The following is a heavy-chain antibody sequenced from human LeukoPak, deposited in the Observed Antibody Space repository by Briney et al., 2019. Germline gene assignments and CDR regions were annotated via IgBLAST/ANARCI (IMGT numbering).Heavy chain of an antibody. Sequence: SETLSLTCAVYGGSFSGYYWSWVRRPPGKWLEWIGEINHSGSTNYNPSLKSRVTISVDTSKNQFSLKLSSVTAADTAVYYCARSERGVRGVTIKFYYWGQGTLVTVSS. CDR2: INHSGST. CDR1: GGSFSGYY. V-gene: IGHV4-34*01. CDR3: ARSERGVRGVTIKFYY. D-gene: IGHD3-10*01. J-gene: IGHJ4*02.